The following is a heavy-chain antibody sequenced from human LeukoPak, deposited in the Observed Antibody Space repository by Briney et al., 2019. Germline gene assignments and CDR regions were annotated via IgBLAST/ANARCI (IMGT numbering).Heavy chain of an antibody. CDR2: IYYSPIT. CDR3: ARDGGGGIAARGGDYYFMDV. Sequence: SATLSLTCTAAGGSISSYYWSWIRQPPRKGLELSGFIYYSPITNYNPSLKGRVTISVDTSKNQFYLKLSSVTAADTALYYCARDGGGGIAARGGDYYFMDVWGKGTTVTVSS. CDR1: GGSISSYY. J-gene: IGHJ6*03. V-gene: IGHV4-59*01. D-gene: IGHD6-6*01.